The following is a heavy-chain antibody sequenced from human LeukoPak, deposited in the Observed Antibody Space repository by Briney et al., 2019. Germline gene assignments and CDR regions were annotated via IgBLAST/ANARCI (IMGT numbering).Heavy chain of an antibody. Sequence: GGSLRLSCVVSGFTFNRCWMNWVRQAPGKGLEWVAHINPDGRDTYYVDSVKGRFTISRDNAQNSMYLQMNSLRVEDTAVYYCTSWGDTTAEYCQRWGQGTLVTVSS. CDR1: GFTFNRCW. CDR3: TSWGDTTAEYCQR. J-gene: IGHJ1*01. CDR2: INPDGRDT. D-gene: IGHD2-21*02. V-gene: IGHV3-7*01.